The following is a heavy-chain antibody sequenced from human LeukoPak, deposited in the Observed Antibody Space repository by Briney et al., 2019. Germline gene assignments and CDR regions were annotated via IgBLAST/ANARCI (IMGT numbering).Heavy chain of an antibody. J-gene: IGHJ4*02. CDR1: GFTFTSYA. V-gene: IGHV3-23*01. Sequence: GGSLRLSCAASGFTFTSYAMSWVRQAPGKGLEWVSAIVGSVHSTYYPDSVKGRFTISRDNSKNTLYLQMNSLRAEDTAVYYCAKHSYDSSGYYSIDYWGQGTLVTVFS. CDR3: AKHSYDSSGYYSIDY. CDR2: IVGSVHST. D-gene: IGHD3-22*01.